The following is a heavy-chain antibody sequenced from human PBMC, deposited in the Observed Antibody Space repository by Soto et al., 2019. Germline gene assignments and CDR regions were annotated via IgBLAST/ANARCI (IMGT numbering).Heavy chain of an antibody. CDR1: RGTFGSHA. Sequence: QVPLGQSGAEVKMPGSSVKVSCKTSRGTFGSHAISWLRQAPGQGFEWMGEIIPMFNSATYAQKFQGRITILAAEATGTATLELSRLRLDDTAVYYCARYRADAYDMWGTGTLVTVSS. J-gene: IGHJ3*02. V-gene: IGHV1-69*01. CDR2: IIPMFNSA. D-gene: IGHD1-26*01. CDR3: ARYRADAYDM.